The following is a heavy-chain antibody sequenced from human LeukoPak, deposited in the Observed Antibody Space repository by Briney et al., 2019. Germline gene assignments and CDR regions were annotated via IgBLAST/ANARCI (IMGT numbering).Heavy chain of an antibody. Sequence: GASLRLSCTVSGLSLSDHSVDSVRQPPGRGLGWVSRSRRKSMSLRTEYAPSGKGRFTLSRDESQNSLYLQMNSLETADTAVYFCARDGRRSDNSAIDIWGQRTMVTVSS. V-gene: IGHV3-72*01. D-gene: IGHD3-22*01. CDR2: SRRKSMSLRT. CDR3: ARDGRRSDNSAIDI. CDR1: GLSLSDHS. J-gene: IGHJ3*02.